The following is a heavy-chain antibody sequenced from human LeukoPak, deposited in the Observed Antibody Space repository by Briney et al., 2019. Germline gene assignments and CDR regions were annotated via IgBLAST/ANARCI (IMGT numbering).Heavy chain of an antibody. J-gene: IGHJ4*02. V-gene: IGHV4-39*01. CDR1: GGSISSSSYY. D-gene: IGHD2-15*01. CDR3: ARHRELGYCSGGSCYSPLFLFDY. Sequence: SETLSLTCTVSGGSISSSSYYWGWIRQPPGKGLEWIGSIYYSGSTYYNPSLKSRVTISVDTSKNQFSLKLSSVTAADTAVYYCARHRELGYCSGGSCYSPLFLFDYWGQGTLVTVSS. CDR2: IYYSGST.